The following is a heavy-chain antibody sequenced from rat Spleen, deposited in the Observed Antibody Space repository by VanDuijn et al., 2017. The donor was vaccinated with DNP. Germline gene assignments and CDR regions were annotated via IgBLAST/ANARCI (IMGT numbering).Heavy chain of an antibody. CDR2: IGSAAYAP. V-gene: IGHV5-22*01. CDR1: GFTFSAYY. Sequence: EVQLVESGGGLVQPGRSLKPSCAASGFTFSAYYLAWVRQAPAKGLEWVAYIGSAAYAPYYGDSVKGRFTISRDNAKRTLYLQMNSLRSEDMATYYCIRWNSGHFDYWGQGVMVTVPS. CDR3: IRWNSGHFDY. J-gene: IGHJ2*01. D-gene: IGHD4-3*01.